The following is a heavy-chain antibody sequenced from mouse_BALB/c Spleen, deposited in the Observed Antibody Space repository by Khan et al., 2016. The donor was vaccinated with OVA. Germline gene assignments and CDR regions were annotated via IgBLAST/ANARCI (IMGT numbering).Heavy chain of an antibody. CDR2: INPHIGET. CDR3: ARKNGRDFDY. Sequence: VQLKQSGPELVKPGASVKISCKASGYSFTGYFMNWVMQSHGKSLEWIGRINPHIGETFYNESFKGKAILTVDESTSTLHMQLRSLASEDAAIYYCARKNGRDFDYWGQGTTLTVSS. J-gene: IGHJ2*01. V-gene: IGHV1-20*02. D-gene: IGHD1-1*01. CDR1: GYSFTGYF.